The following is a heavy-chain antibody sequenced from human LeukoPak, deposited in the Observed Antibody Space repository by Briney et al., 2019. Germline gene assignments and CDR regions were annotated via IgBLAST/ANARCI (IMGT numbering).Heavy chain of an antibody. CDR3: AKEPYSSVYYFYYMDV. V-gene: IGHV3-30*02. CDR1: GFTFSTCG. J-gene: IGHJ6*03. D-gene: IGHD6-25*01. CDR2: IRYGGSDI. Sequence: GGSLRLSCAASGFTFSTCGMHWVRQAPGKGLEWAPFIRYGGSDIYYGDSVKGRFTISRDNSKNTLYLQMNSLRGEDTAVYYCAKEPYSSVYYFYYMDVWGKGTTVTVSS.